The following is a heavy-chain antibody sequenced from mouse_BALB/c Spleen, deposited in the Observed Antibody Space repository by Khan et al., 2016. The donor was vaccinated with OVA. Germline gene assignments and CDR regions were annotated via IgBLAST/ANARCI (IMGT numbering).Heavy chain of an antibody. CDR2: IYTYTGEP. CDR1: GYTFTNYG. J-gene: IGHJ4*01. CDR3: ARPPYFSYTLDH. V-gene: IGHV9-3-1*01. D-gene: IGHD2-10*01. Sequence: QIQLVQSGPELKKPGETVKISCKASGYTFTNYGMNWVKQSPGKALKWMGWIYTYTGEPTYADDFKGRFAFSLETSASTAYLQISNLKNEDTATYFCARPPYFSYTLDHWGQGTSVTVSS.